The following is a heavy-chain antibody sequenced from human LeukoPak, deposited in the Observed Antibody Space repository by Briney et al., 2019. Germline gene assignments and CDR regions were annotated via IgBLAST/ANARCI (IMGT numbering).Heavy chain of an antibody. J-gene: IGHJ4*02. CDR1: GGTFSSYA. V-gene: IGHV1-69*13. Sequence: SVKVSCKASGGTFSSYAISWVRQAPGQGLEWMGGIIPIFGTANYAQKFQGRVTITADESTSTAYMELSSLRSEDTAVYYCARTGDYGSGSYYNRPFPFDYWGQGTLVTVSS. D-gene: IGHD3-10*01. CDR2: IIPIFGTA. CDR3: ARTGDYGSGSYYNRPFPFDY.